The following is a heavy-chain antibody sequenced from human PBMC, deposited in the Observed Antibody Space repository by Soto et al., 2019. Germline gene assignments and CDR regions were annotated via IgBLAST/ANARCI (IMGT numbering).Heavy chain of an antibody. V-gene: IGHV3-7*01. CDR2: IKQDGSEE. J-gene: IGHJ3*02. CDR1: GFTFSSYW. CDR3: AKHMSGDPNDTYDI. D-gene: IGHD3-10*02. Sequence: GGSLRLSCAASGFTFSSYWMSWFRQAPWKGLEWVANIKQDGSEEYYADSVKGRFTISRDNAKNALYLQMNSLRAEDTAFYYCAKHMSGDPNDTYDIWAQGTMVTVSS.